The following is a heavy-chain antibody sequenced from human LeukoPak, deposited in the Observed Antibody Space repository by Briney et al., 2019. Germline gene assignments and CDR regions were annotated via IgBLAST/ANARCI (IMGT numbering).Heavy chain of an antibody. CDR2: MNPKSGNT. V-gene: IGHV1-8*01. CDR1: GYTFTNYD. CDR3: ARDQDIVVVVAPLRLREMGGFDP. J-gene: IGHJ5*02. D-gene: IGHD2-15*01. Sequence: GASVKVSCKASGYTFTNYDINWVRQATGQGPEWMGWMNPKSGNTGYAQKFQGRVTMTRNTSISAAYMELSSLRSDDTAVYYCARDQDIVVVVAPLRLREMGGFDPWGQGTLVTVSS.